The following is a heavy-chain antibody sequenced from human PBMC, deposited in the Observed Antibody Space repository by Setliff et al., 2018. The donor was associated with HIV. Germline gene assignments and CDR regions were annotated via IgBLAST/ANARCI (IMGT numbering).Heavy chain of an antibody. CDR1: GGTFSKDA. V-gene: IGHV1-69*13. CDR3: ARDEGMTTRRGRFDP. CDR2: IIPIFSTT. Sequence: SVKVSCKASGGTFSKDAINWVREAPGQGLEWMGGIIPIFSTTTYAQKFQGRVTITADDSTSTAYMELSSLKSEDTATYYCARDEGMTTRRGRFDPWGQGTLVTVSS. J-gene: IGHJ5*02. D-gene: IGHD4-4*01.